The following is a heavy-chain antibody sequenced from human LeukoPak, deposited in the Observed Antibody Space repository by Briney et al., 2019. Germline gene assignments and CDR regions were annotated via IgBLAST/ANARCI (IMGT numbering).Heavy chain of an antibody. D-gene: IGHD3-10*01. CDR2: VNYNGS. Sequence: SETLSLTCAVYGGSFSGYFWSWIRQPPGKGLEWLGEVNYNGSNYNPSLKSRVTMSVDTSKNQFSLKLRSVTAADTAVYYCGRSGDAFDIWGQGTMVTVSS. V-gene: IGHV4-34*01. J-gene: IGHJ3*02. CDR3: GRSGDAFDI. CDR1: GGSFSGYF.